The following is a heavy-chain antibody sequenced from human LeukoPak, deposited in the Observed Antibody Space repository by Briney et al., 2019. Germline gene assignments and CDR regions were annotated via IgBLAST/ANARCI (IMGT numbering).Heavy chain of an antibody. CDR2: IYHSGLT. J-gene: IGHJ2*01. CDR3: ARDASRTYFDL. D-gene: IGHD1-1*01. V-gene: IGHV4-38-2*02. CDR1: GYSISSGYY. Sequence: SETLSLTCTVSGYSISSGYYWGWIRQPPGKGLEWIGSIYHSGLTYYNPSLKSRVTISVDTSKNHFSLNLSSVTAADTAVYYCARDASRTYFDLWSRGTLVTVSS.